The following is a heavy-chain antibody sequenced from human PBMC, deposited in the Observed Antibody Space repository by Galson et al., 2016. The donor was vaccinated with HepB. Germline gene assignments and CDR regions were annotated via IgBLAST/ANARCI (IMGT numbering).Heavy chain of an antibody. CDR3: AKQVAVYPTSSPPLV. CDR2: ISGSGGST. V-gene: IGHV3-23*01. D-gene: IGHD6-19*01. Sequence: SLRLSCAASGFTFSSYAMSWVRQAPGKGLEWVSGISGSGGSTYYADSVKGRFTISRDSSKNTLYLQMNSLRAEDTAVYYCAKQVAVYPTSSPPLVWGQGTLVTVST. CDR1: GFTFSSYA. J-gene: IGHJ4*02.